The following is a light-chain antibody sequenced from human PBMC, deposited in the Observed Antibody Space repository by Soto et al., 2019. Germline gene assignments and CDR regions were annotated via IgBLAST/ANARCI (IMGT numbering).Light chain of an antibody. CDR1: QSVNND. CDR2: DAS. J-gene: IGKJ5*01. Sequence: EIEMMQSPATLSVSPGERATLSCRASQSVNNDLAWYQQRPGQGLRLLIYDASTRATGIPARFSGSGSGTEFTLTISSLQSEDSAVYYCQQYNFLITFGQGTRLEIE. V-gene: IGKV3-15*01. CDR3: QQYNFLIT.